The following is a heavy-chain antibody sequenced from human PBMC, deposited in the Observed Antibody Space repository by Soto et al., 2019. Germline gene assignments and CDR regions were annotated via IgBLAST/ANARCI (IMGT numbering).Heavy chain of an antibody. CDR1: GGTFISYA. V-gene: IGHV1-69*01. CDR3: ARGDYGANSGWVFWYFDL. Sequence: QVQLVQSGAEVKKPGSSVKVSCKTSGGTFISYAVSWVRQAPGQGLAWMGGIIPVFGTTNYAQKFQGRVTITADESTSTVYMELSSLRSEDTAVYYCARGDYGANSGWVFWYFDLWGRGTLVSVSS. D-gene: IGHD4-17*01. CDR2: IIPVFGTT. J-gene: IGHJ2*01.